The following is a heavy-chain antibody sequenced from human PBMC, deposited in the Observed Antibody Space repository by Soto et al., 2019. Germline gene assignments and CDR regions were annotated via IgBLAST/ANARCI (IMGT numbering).Heavy chain of an antibody. CDR3: ATKSGYDSHYYYYMDV. CDR1: GGSISSYY. CDR2: IYYSGST. V-gene: IGHV4-59*08. D-gene: IGHD5-12*01. Sequence: SETLSLTCTVSGGSISSYYWSWIRQPPGKGLEWIGYIYYSGSTNYNPSLKSRVTISVDTSKNQFSLKLSSVTAADTAVYYCATKSGYDSHYYYYMDVWGKGTTVTVSS. J-gene: IGHJ6*03.